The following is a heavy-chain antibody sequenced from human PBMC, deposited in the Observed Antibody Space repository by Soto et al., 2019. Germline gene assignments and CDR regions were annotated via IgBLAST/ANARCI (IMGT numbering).Heavy chain of an antibody. CDR1: GYTFIDYY. CDR3: ARPPGYICDWYYFDL. V-gene: IGHV1-2*02. D-gene: IGHD3-9*01. Sequence: ASVKVSCKASGYTFIDYYMHWVRQAPGQGFEWMGRISPRSGGTNYAQKFQGRVTMTWDTSLNTAYMELSSLISEDTAVSYCARPPGYICDWYYFDLWGQGTLVTVSS. CDR2: ISPRSGGT. J-gene: IGHJ4*02.